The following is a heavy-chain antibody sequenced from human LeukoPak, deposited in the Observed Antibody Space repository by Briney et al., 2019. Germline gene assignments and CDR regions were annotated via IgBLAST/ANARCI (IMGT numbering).Heavy chain of an antibody. J-gene: IGHJ6*02. V-gene: IGHV3-30*02. CDR1: GFPFSSYV. CDR3: VRGYSFGPYGMDV. Sequence: QPGGSLRLSCAASGFPFSSYVMHWLRQAPGKGLEWVAVIWFDGGKIYYAVSVKGRFTISRDNSKNTLYLQMSSLRAEDTAVYFCVRGYSFGPYGMDVWGQGTTVTVSS. D-gene: IGHD2-15*01. CDR2: IWFDGGKI.